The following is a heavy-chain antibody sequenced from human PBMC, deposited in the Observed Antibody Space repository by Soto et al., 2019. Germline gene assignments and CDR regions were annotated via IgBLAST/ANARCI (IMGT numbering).Heavy chain of an antibody. Sequence: QVQLQESGPGLVKPSETLSLTCSVSGGSISNYYWSCIRQSAEKGLEWIGRIFPGGSTNYNPSLKSRVTRSVDTSKNPFSLRLTSVTAADTAVYYCARASVGPPGGGSWIMPFDFWGQGTRVTVSS. J-gene: IGHJ4*02. CDR1: GGSISNYY. CDR2: IFPGGST. V-gene: IGHV4-4*07. CDR3: ARASVGPPGGGSWIMPFDF. D-gene: IGHD2-15*01.